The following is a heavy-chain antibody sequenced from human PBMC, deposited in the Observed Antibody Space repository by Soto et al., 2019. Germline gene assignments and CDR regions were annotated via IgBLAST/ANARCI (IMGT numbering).Heavy chain of an antibody. CDR3: AKDLASNPYYFDY. V-gene: IGHV3-23*01. Sequence: GESLKISCAASGFTFSSYAMSWVRQAPGKGLEWVSAISGSGGSTYYADSVKGRFTISRDNSKNTLYLQMNSLRAEDTAVYYCAKDLASNPYYFDYWGQGTLVTVSS. CDR2: ISGSGGST. D-gene: IGHD2-21*01. J-gene: IGHJ4*02. CDR1: GFTFSSYA.